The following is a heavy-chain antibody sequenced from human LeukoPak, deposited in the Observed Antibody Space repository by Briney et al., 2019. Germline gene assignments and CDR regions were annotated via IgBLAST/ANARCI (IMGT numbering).Heavy chain of an antibody. D-gene: IGHD3-3*01. CDR1: GYTFTSYG. J-gene: IGHJ5*02. V-gene: IGHV1-18*01. CDR2: ISAYNGNT. CDR3: ARDAITIFGVVTPFDP. Sequence: ASVKVSCKAPGYTFTSYGISWVRQAPGQGLEWMGWISAYNGNTNYAQKLQGRVTMTTDTSTSTAYMELRSLRSDDTAVYYCARDAITIFGVVTPFDPWGQGTLVTVSS.